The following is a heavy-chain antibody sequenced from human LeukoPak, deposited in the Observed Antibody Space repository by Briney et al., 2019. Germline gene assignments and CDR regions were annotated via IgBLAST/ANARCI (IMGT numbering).Heavy chain of an antibody. CDR1: GGSFGGYY. CDR3: ARSPVSDSSGREPFDI. Sequence: PSETLSLTCAVYGGSFGGYYWSWIRQPPGKGLEWIGEINHSGSTNYNPSLKSRVTISVDTSKNQFSLKLSSVTAADTAVYYCARSPVSDSSGREPFDIWGQGTMVTVSS. D-gene: IGHD3-22*01. CDR2: INHSGST. J-gene: IGHJ3*02. V-gene: IGHV4-34*01.